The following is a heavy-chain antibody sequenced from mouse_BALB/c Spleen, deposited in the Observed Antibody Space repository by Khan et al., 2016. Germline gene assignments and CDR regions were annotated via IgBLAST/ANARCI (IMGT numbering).Heavy chain of an antibody. Sequence: QVQLKESGPGLVAPSQSLSITCTVSGFSLTGFSVNWVRQPPGKGLEWLGMIWGDGSTDYNSALKSRLSFNKADSKSQVFLKMNSLQTDDTARYFCASYYDYDGGFAYWGQGTLVTVSA. CDR2: IWGDGST. V-gene: IGHV2-6-7*01. D-gene: IGHD2-4*01. J-gene: IGHJ3*01. CDR1: GFSLTGFS. CDR3: ASYYDYDGGFAY.